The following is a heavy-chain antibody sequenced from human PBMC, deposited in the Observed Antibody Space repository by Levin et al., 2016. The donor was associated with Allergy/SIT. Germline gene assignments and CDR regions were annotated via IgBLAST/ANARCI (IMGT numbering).Heavy chain of an antibody. D-gene: IGHD6-13*01. CDR2: MNPNSGDT. CDR3: ARGPSSWTSPYGNYYYYGMDV. V-gene: IGHV1-8*01. CDR1: GYTFTSYD. Sequence: ASVKVSCKASGYTFTSYDINWVRQATGQGLEWMGWMNPNSGDTGYAQKFQGRVTMTRNTSISTAYMELSSLRSEDTAVYYCARGPSSWTSPYGNYYYYGMDVWGQGTTVTVSS. J-gene: IGHJ6*02.